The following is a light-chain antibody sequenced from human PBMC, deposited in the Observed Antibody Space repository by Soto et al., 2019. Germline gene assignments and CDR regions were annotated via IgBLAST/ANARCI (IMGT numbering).Light chain of an antibody. J-gene: IGKJ1*01. CDR3: QQYNNWPPRT. CDR2: GAS. V-gene: IGKV3-15*01. CDR1: QSVSSN. Sequence: EMLMTQSPATLSVSPGERATLSYRASQSVSSNLAWYQQKPGQAPRLLIYGASTRATGIPARFSGSGSGTEFTLTISSLQSEDFAVYYCQQYNNWPPRTFGQGTKVDIK.